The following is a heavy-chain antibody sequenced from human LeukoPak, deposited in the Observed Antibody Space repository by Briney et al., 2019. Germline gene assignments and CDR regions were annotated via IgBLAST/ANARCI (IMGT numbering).Heavy chain of an antibody. CDR1: GFSFSDYA. V-gene: IGHV3-23*01. J-gene: IGHJ4*02. CDR3: AKANWISNADAVW. CDR2: IRGSGEL. Sequence: GGSLRLSCTASGFSFSDYAMSWVRQAPARGPEWVSSIRGSGELFYADSVKGRFTLSRDDSRNTVYLQMNDLRIEDTAKYYCAKANWISNADAVWWGQGTQVTVSP. D-gene: IGHD1-1*01.